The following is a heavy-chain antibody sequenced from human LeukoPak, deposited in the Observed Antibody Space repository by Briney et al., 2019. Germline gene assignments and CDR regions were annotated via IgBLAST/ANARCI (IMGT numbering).Heavy chain of an antibody. J-gene: IGHJ4*02. CDR3: ARDSYSGRAHFDS. Sequence: SETLSLTCAVYGGSFNGYYWSWIRQPPGKGLEWIGEINHSGSTNYNPSLKSRVTISVDTSKNQFSLKLSSVTAADTAVYYCARDSYSGRAHFDSWGQGTLVTVSS. V-gene: IGHV4-34*01. D-gene: IGHD5-12*01. CDR1: GGSFNGYY. CDR2: INHSGST.